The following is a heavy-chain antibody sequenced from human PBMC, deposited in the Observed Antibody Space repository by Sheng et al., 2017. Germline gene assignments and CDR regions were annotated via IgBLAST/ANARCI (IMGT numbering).Heavy chain of an antibody. CDR2: IWYDGSNK. V-gene: IGHV3-33*01. D-gene: IGHD4-17*01. CDR3: ARDGRDYNVYFDY. CDR1: GFTFSSYG. J-gene: IGHJ4*02. Sequence: QVQLVESGGGVVQPGRSLRLSCAASGFTFSSYGMHWVRQAPGKGLEWVAVIWYDGSNKYYADSVKGRFTISRDNSKNTLYLQMNSLRAEDTAVYYCARDGRDYNVYFDYWGQGTLVT.